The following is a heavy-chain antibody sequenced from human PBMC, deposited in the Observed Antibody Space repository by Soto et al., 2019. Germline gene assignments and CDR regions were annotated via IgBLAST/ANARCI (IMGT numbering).Heavy chain of an antibody. CDR2: IYHSGST. D-gene: IGHD6-19*01. V-gene: IGHV4-4*02. CDR1: GGSIISSNW. CDR3: ARGLGVAVAGTAFDI. J-gene: IGHJ3*02. Sequence: SETLSLTCAVSGGSIISSNWWSWVRQPPGKGLEWIGEIYHSGSTNYNPSLKSRVTISVDKSKNQFSLKLSSVTAADTAVYYCARGLGVAVAGTAFDIWGQGTMVTVSS.